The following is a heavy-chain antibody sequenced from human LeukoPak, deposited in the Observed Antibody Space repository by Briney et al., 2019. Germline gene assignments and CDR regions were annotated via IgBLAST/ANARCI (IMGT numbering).Heavy chain of an antibody. J-gene: IGHJ4*02. V-gene: IGHV4-34*01. CDR3: ASLPEGLLPDQIDY. D-gene: IGHD3-3*01. Sequence: SETLSLTCAVYGGSFSGYYWSWIRQPPGKGLEWIGEINHSGSTNYNPSLKSRVTISVDTYKNQFSLKLSSVTAADTAVYYCASLPEGLLPDQIDYWGQGTLVTVSS. CDR2: INHSGST. CDR1: GGSFSGYY.